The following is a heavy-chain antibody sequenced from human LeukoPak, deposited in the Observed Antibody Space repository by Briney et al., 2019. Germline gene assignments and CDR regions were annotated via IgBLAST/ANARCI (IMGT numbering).Heavy chain of an antibody. V-gene: IGHV3-30*18. CDR2: ISYDGSNK. Sequence: PGRSLRLSCAASGFTFSSYGMHWVRQAAGKGLEWAAVISYDGSNKYCADSVKGRFTISRDNSKNTLYLQMNSLRAEDTAVYYCAKQSGADRGHLDFWGQGTLVTVSS. D-gene: IGHD4/OR15-4a*01. CDR1: GFTFSSYG. J-gene: IGHJ4*02. CDR3: AKQSGADRGHLDF.